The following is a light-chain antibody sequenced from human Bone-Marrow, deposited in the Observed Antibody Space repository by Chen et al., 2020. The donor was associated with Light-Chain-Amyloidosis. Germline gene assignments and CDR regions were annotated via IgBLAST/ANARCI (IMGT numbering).Light chain of an antibody. J-gene: IGKJ1*01. Sequence: EIVLTQSPATLSLSPGERATLSYRASQSVSTYLAWYQQKPGQAPRLLIYDASSRATGIPSRFSGSGSATDFTLTISSLEPEDFAVYYCQHRTNWPWTFGQGTKVEI. V-gene: IGKV3-11*01. CDR2: DAS. CDR3: QHRTNWPWT. CDR1: QSVSTY.